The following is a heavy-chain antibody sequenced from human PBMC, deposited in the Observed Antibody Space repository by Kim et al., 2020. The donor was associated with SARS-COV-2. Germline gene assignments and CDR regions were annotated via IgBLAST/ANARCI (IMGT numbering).Heavy chain of an antibody. Sequence: ASVKVSCKASGYTFTSYGISWVRQPPGQGLEWMGWISAYNGNTNYAQKLQGRVTMTTDTSTSTAYMELRSLRSDDTAVYYCARSRYFDWLNWFDPWGQGTLVTVSS. V-gene: IGHV1-18*01. CDR1: GYTFTSYG. D-gene: IGHD3-9*01. CDR2: ISAYNGNT. CDR3: ARSRYFDWLNWFDP. J-gene: IGHJ5*02.